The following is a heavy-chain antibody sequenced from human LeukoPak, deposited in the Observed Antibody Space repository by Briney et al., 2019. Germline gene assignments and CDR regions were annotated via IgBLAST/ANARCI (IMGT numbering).Heavy chain of an antibody. CDR1: GFTFSSYA. D-gene: IGHD6-19*01. CDR3: AKYRPLAGLEY. Sequence: GGSLRLSCAASGFTFSSYAMSWVRQAPGKGLEWLANIKEDGGEKYYVDSVKGRFTISGDNAKNSLYLQMNSLRDKDTAVYYCAKYRPLAGLEYWGQGTLVTVSS. J-gene: IGHJ4*02. V-gene: IGHV3-7*01. CDR2: IKEDGGEK.